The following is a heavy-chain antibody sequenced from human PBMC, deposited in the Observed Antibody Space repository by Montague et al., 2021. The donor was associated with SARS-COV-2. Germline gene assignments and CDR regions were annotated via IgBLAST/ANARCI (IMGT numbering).Heavy chain of an antibody. CDR2: ISSSGSTI. CDR3: ARGGTYYDFWSGYYNYYYGMDV. CDR1: GFTFSSYE. V-gene: IGHV3-48*03. J-gene: IGHJ6*02. D-gene: IGHD3-3*01. Sequence: SLRLSCAASGFTFSSYEMNWVRQAPGKGLEWVSYISSSGSTIYYADSVKGRFTISRDNAKNSLYPQMNSLRAEDTAVYYCARGGTYYDFWSGYYNYYYGMDVWGQGTTVTVSS.